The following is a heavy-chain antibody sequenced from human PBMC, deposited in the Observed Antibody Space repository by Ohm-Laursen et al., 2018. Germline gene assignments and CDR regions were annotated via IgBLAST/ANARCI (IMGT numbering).Heavy chain of an antibody. D-gene: IGHD2-15*01. CDR1: GFTVSRNY. V-gene: IGHV3-15*01. J-gene: IGHJ4*02. CDR2: IKSKTDGETT. CDR3: STDRKGYCSGGSCLNY. Sequence: SLRLSCTASGFTVSRNYMSWVRQAPGKGLEWVGRIKSKTDGETTDYRAPVKGRFTISRDDSKNTLYLQMNSLKTEDTAVYYCSTDRKGYCSGGSCLNYWGQGTLVTVSS.